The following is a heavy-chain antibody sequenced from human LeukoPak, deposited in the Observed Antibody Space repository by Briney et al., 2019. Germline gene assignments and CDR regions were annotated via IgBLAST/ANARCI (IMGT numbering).Heavy chain of an antibody. D-gene: IGHD5-24*01. V-gene: IGHV3-30-3*01. CDR2: IPFDEGNK. CDR1: GFTFSNYA. CDR3: ARGSGGWLPAEFDY. J-gene: IGHJ4*02. Sequence: GGSLRLSCAASGFTFSNYAMHWVRQAPGKGLEWVAIIPFDEGNKYYTDSVKGRFTISRDNSKNTLHLQMNSLSAEDTAVYYCARGSGGWLPAEFDYWGQGTLVTVSS.